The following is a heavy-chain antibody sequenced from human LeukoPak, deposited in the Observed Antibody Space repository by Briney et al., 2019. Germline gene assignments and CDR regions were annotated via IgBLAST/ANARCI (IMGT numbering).Heavy chain of an antibody. CDR1: GDSLINFY. D-gene: IGHD3-9*01. J-gene: IGHJ4*02. CDR3: ARLKFDVLTGYYEALDY. CDR2: IYYSGTT. V-gene: IGHV4-59*08. Sequence: SETLSLTCTVSGDSLINFYWSWIRQLPGKGLEWIGYIYYSGTTNYNPSLKSRVTMSVDTSKNQFSLKLRSVTAADTAVYYCARLKFDVLTGYYEALDYWGQGTLVTVSS.